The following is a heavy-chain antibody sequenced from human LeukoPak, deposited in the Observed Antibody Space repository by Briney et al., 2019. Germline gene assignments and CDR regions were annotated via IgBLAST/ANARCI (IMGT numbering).Heavy chain of an antibody. CDR1: GYTFTGYY. CDR2: INPNSGGT. D-gene: IGHD3-3*01. J-gene: IGHJ6*03. V-gene: IGHV1-2*02. Sequence: ASVKVSCKASGYTFTGYYMHWGRQAPGQGLEWMGWINPNSGGTNYAQKFQGRVTMTRDTSISTAYMELSRLRSDGTAVYYCAREDYDFWSGSSGHYMDVWGKGTTVTVSS. CDR3: AREDYDFWSGSSGHYMDV.